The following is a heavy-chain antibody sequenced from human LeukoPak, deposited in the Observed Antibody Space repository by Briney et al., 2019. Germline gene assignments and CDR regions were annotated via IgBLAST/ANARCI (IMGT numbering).Heavy chain of an antibody. Sequence: GGSLRLSCAASGFTFSGYYMTWIRQAPGKGLEWVSYISGSGSSKYYADSVKGRFTISRDNAKNSVYLQMNSLRVEDTAVYYCASSQSSVAGIVGCWGQGTLVTVSS. D-gene: IGHD6-19*01. V-gene: IGHV3-11*04. J-gene: IGHJ4*02. CDR1: GFTFSGYY. CDR3: ASSQSSVAGIVGC. CDR2: ISGSGSSK.